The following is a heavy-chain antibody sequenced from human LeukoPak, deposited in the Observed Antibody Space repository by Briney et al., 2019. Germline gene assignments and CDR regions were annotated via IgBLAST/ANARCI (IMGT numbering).Heavy chain of an antibody. D-gene: IGHD2-15*01. J-gene: IGHJ4*02. Sequence: GESLKISCKGSRYSFPNYWIGWVRQMPGKGLEWMGIIYPGDSDTRYGPSFRGQVTISADKSISTAYLQWSSLKASDTAMYYCARLPATPEQFYFDYWGQGTLVTVSS. CDR3: ARLPATPEQFYFDY. CDR2: IYPGDSDT. V-gene: IGHV5-51*01. CDR1: RYSFPNYW.